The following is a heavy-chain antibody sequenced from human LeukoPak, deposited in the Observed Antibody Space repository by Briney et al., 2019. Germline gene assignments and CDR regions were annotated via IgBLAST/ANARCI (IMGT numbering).Heavy chain of an antibody. D-gene: IGHD3-22*01. Sequence: GGSLRLSCAASGFTFSSYAMSWVRQAPGKGLEWVSAISGSGGSTYYADSVKGRFTISRGNSKNTLYLQMNSLRAEDTAVYYCAKDIKWLLELDYWGQGTLVTVSS. J-gene: IGHJ4*02. CDR3: AKDIKWLLELDY. CDR2: ISGSGGST. CDR1: GFTFSSYA. V-gene: IGHV3-23*01.